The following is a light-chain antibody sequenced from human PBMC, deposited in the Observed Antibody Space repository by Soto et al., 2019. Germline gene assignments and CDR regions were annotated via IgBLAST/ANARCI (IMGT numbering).Light chain of an antibody. CDR2: GAS. V-gene: IGKV3-20*01. J-gene: IGKJ4*01. CDR3: QQYGSSSLT. Sequence: EIVLSQSPATLSLSPGEGATLSCRASQSVSSSYLAWYQHKPGQAPRLLIYGASSRATGIPDRFSGSGSGTDFTLTISRLEPEDFVVYYCQQYGSSSLTFGGGTKVDIK. CDR1: QSVSSSY.